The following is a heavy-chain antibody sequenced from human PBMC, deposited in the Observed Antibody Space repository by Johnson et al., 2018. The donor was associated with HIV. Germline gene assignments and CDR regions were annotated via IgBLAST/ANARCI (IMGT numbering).Heavy chain of an antibody. J-gene: IGHJ3*02. CDR3: ARDKYPPTAAAGTDAFDI. CDR1: GFTFSSYA. V-gene: IGHV3-30-3*01. Sequence: VQLVESGGGLVQPGGSLRLSCAASGFTFSSYAMHWVRQAPGKGLEWVAVISYDGSNKYYADSVKGRFTISRDNSKNTLYLQMNRLRAEDKAVYYCARDKYPPTAAAGTDAFDIWGQGTMVTVSS. D-gene: IGHD6-13*01. CDR2: ISYDGSNK.